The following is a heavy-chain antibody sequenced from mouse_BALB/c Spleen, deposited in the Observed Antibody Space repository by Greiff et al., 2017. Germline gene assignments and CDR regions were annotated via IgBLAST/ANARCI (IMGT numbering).Heavy chain of an antibody. CDR3: ARHDPYGNTLYFDY. Sequence: EVQLVESGGGLVQPGGSLKLSCAASGFTFSSYTMSWVRQTPEKRLEWVAYISNGGGSTYYPDTVKGRFTISRDNAKNTLYLQMSSLKSEDTAMYYCARHDPYGNTLYFDYWGQGTTLTVSS. CDR2: ISNGGGST. D-gene: IGHD2-10*02. J-gene: IGHJ2*01. CDR1: GFTFSSYT. V-gene: IGHV5-12-2*01.